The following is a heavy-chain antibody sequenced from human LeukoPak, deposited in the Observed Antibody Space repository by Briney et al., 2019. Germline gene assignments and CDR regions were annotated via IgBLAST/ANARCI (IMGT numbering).Heavy chain of an antibody. CDR2: ISGSGGSI. Sequence: GGSLRLSCAASGFTFSSYAMSWVRQAPGKGLEWVSAISGSGGSIYYADSVKGRFTISRDNSKNTLYLQMNSLRAEDTAVYYCAKVYCSGGSCYSNAGYFDYWGQGTLVTVSS. V-gene: IGHV3-23*01. CDR1: GFTFSSYA. D-gene: IGHD2-15*01. J-gene: IGHJ4*02. CDR3: AKVYCSGGSCYSNAGYFDY.